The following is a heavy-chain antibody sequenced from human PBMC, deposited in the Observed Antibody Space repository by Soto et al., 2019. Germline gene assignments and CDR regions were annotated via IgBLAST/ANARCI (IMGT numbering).Heavy chain of an antibody. CDR1: GFSFSDNL. J-gene: IGHJ3*01. V-gene: IGHV1-3*01. CDR2: INPDNGNT. CDR3: ARDILSVGPRANDAFDV. Sequence: QVQLVQSGAEVRKPGASVNISCRASGFSFSDNLINWVRQAPGQSLEWMGWINPDNGNTRYSQTVQCRVTISRHSSASIAYVEVSDLTSEDTAVYYCARDILSVGPRANDAFDVWGQGTMVTVSS. D-gene: IGHD2-8*02.